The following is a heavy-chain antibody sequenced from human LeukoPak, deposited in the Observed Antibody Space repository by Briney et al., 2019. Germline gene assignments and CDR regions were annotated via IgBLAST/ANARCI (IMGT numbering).Heavy chain of an antibody. V-gene: IGHV3-23*01. CDR3: ARGGSGWYAFDY. D-gene: IGHD6-19*01. CDR2: ISGSGGST. Sequence: GGSLRLSCAASGFTFSSYAMSWVRQAPGKGLEWVSAISGSGGSTYYADSVKGRFTISRDNSKNTLYLQMNSLRAEDTAVYYCARGGSGWYAFDYWGQGTLVTVSS. CDR1: GFTFSSYA. J-gene: IGHJ4*02.